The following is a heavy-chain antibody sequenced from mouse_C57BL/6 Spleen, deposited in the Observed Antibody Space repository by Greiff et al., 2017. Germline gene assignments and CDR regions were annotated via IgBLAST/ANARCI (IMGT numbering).Heavy chain of an antibody. J-gene: IGHJ1*03. D-gene: IGHD2-5*01. CDR2: ISDGGSYT. V-gene: IGHV5-4*03. Sequence: EVNVVESGGGLVKPGGSLKLSCAASGFTFSSYAMSWVRQTPEKRLEWVATISDGGSYTYYPDNVKGRFTISRDNAKNNLYLQMSHLKSEDTAMYYCARAYSNYWYFDVWGTGTTVTVSS. CDR1: GFTFSSYA. CDR3: ARAYSNYWYFDV.